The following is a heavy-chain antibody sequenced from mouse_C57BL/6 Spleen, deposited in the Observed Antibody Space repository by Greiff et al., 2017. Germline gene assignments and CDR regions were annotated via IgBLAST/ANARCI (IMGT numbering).Heavy chain of an antibody. Sequence: DVKLVESGGGLVKPGGSLKLSCAASGFTFSSYAMSWVRQTPEKRLEWVATISDGGSYTYYPDNVKGRFTISRDNAKNNLYLQMSHLKSEDTAMYYCARGGDVGYFDYWGQGTTLTVSS. D-gene: IGHD3-3*01. CDR1: GFTFSSYA. V-gene: IGHV5-4*03. CDR3: ARGGDVGYFDY. CDR2: ISDGGSYT. J-gene: IGHJ2*01.